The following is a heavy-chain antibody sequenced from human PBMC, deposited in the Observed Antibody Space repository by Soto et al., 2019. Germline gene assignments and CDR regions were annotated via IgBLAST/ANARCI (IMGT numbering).Heavy chain of an antibody. CDR3: AKDQGYTYGASDY. D-gene: IGHD5-18*01. CDR2: ISYDGSNE. J-gene: IGHJ4*02. CDR1: GFTFSSYA. Sequence: QVQLVESGGGVVQPGRSLRLSCAASGFTFSSYAMHWVRQAPGKGLEWVAVISYDGSNEYYADSVKGRFTISRDNSKYTLYLQMNSLRAEDTAVYYCAKDQGYTYGASDYWGQGTLVTVSS. V-gene: IGHV3-30*18.